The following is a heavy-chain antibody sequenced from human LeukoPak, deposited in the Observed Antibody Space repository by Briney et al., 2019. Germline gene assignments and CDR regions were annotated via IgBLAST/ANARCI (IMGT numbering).Heavy chain of an antibody. Sequence: GGSLRLSCAASGFTFSTYAMTWVRQAPGKGLEWVSSISGSGDKTYYADSVKGRFTISRDNAKSSLYLQMNSLRAEDTAVYYCSAGEGYYDSSDYYSAWAFNVWGQGTMVTVSS. CDR1: GFTFSTYA. CDR3: SAGEGYYDSSDYYSAWAFNV. CDR2: ISGSGDKT. V-gene: IGHV3-23*01. J-gene: IGHJ3*01. D-gene: IGHD3-22*01.